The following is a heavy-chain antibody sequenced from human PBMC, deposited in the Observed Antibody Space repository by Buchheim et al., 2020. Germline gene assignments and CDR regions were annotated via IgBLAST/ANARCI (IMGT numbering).Heavy chain of an antibody. Sequence: QLQLQESGPGLVKPSQTLSLTCTVSGGSISSGGYYWSWIRQHPGKGLEWIGYIYYSGSTYYNLSLKSRVTISVDTSKNQFPLKLSSVTAADTAVYYCARDGVRRRGEWLVFDPWGQETL. V-gene: IGHV4-31*03. CDR3: ARDGVRRRGEWLVFDP. D-gene: IGHD3-3*01. CDR1: GGSISSGGYY. J-gene: IGHJ5*02. CDR2: IYYSGST.